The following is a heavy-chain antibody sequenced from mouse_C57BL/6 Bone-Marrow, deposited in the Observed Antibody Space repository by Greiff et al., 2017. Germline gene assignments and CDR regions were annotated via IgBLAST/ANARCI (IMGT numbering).Heavy chain of an antibody. J-gene: IGHJ4*01. CDR3: ARLDPVAMDY. CDR2: IYPGGGYT. Sequence: QVQLKESGAELVRPGTSVKMSCKASGYTFTNYWIGWAKQRPGHGLEWIGDIYPGGGYTNYNEKFKGKATLTADKSSSTAYMQFSSLTSEDSAIYDCARLDPVAMDYWGQGTSVTVSS. V-gene: IGHV1-63*01. CDR1: GYTFTNYW.